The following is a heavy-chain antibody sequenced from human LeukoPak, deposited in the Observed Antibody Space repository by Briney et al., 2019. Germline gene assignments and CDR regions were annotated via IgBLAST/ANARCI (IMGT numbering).Heavy chain of an antibody. V-gene: IGHV4-31*03. J-gene: IGHJ4*02. CDR3: ARLTGTSYLDY. CDR2: IYGSGTT. CDR1: GGSITSAGYY. D-gene: IGHD2-2*01. Sequence: SETLSLTCTVSGGSITSAGYYWSWIRQPPERGLEWVGYIYGSGTTYYNPSLKSRVTKSEDTSRNQFSLKLSSVTAADTAVYYCARLTGTSYLDYWGQGALVTVSS.